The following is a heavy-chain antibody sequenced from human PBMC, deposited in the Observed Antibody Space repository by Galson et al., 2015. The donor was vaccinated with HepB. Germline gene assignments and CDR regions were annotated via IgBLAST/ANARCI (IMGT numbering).Heavy chain of an antibody. Sequence: SLRLSCAASGFTFSSYSMNWVRQAPGKGLEWVSSISSSSSYIYYADSVKGRFTISRDNAKNSLYLQMNSLRAEDTAVYYCAREERKSSWSYWYFDLWGRGTLVTVSS. V-gene: IGHV3-21*01. CDR2: ISSSSSYI. D-gene: IGHD6-13*01. J-gene: IGHJ2*01. CDR3: AREERKSSWSYWYFDL. CDR1: GFTFSSYS.